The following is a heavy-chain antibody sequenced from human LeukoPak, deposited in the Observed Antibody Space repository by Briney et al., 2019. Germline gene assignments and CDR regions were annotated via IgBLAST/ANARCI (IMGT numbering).Heavy chain of an antibody. Sequence: VKVHCKASGFNFPSSAMQSVRPSRAPRLERIGCLVVGSGNTNYAQKFQERVTITRDMSTSTAYMELSSLRSEDTAVYYCAAVSTAEPFAYGMDVWGQGTTVTVSS. J-gene: IGHJ6*02. V-gene: IGHV1-58*02. CDR1: GFNFPSSA. CDR3: AAVSTAEPFAYGMDV. CDR2: LVVGSGNT. D-gene: IGHD1-14*01.